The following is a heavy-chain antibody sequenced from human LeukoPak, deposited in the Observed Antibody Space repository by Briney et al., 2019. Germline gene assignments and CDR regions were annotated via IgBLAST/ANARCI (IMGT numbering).Heavy chain of an antibody. CDR1: GFTFSSYA. CDR2: ISSNGGST. D-gene: IGHD2-2*02. Sequence: PGGSLRLSCAASGFTFSSYAMHWVRQAPGKGLEYVSAISSNGGSTYYANSVKGRFTISRDNSKNTLHLQMGSLRAEDMAVYYCARGIIQDCSSTSCYTGYFQHWGQGTLVTVSS. CDR3: ARGIIQDCSSTSCYTGYFQH. J-gene: IGHJ1*01. V-gene: IGHV3-64*01.